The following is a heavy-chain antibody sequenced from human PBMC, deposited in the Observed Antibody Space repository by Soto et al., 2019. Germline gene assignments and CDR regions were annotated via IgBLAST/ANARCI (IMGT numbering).Heavy chain of an antibody. CDR3: ASDIVVVPAALLSYYYGMDV. CDR2: ISSSSSTI. V-gene: IGHV3-48*02. CDR1: GFTFSSYS. Sequence: GGSLRLSCAASGFTFSSYSMNWVRQAPGKGLEWVSYISSSSSTIYYADSVKGRFTISRDNAKNSLYLQMNSLRDEDTAVYYCASDIVVVPAALLSYYYGMDVWGQGTTVTVSS. D-gene: IGHD2-2*01. J-gene: IGHJ6*02.